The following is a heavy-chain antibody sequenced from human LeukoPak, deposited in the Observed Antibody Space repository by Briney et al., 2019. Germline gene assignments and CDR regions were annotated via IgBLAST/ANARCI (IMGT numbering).Heavy chain of an antibody. CDR2: ISYDGSNK. Sequence: PGGSLRLSCAASGFTFSSYAMHWVRQAPGKGLEWVAVISYDGSNKYYADSVKGRFTISRDNSKNMLYLQMNSLRAEDTAVYYCARAYSSSWYSWGYYFDYWGQGTLVTVSS. D-gene: IGHD6-13*01. V-gene: IGHV3-30-3*01. CDR1: GFTFSSYA. CDR3: ARAYSSSWYSWGYYFDY. J-gene: IGHJ4*02.